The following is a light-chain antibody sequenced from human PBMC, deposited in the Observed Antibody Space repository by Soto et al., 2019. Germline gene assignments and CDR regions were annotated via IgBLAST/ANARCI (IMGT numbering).Light chain of an antibody. CDR1: QTVLKY. CDR2: AAS. V-gene: IGKV1-39*01. Sequence: DIQMTQSPSSLSASVGDRVTITCRASQTVLKYLNWYQQKPGIAPSLLIYAASSLQSGVPSRFSGSRSGTEFARTITSLQTEDFATYYCQQSYSILFRFGPGTNVEI. J-gene: IGKJ3*01. CDR3: QQSYSILFR.